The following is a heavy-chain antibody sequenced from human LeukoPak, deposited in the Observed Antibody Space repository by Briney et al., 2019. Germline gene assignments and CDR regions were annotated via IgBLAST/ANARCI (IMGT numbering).Heavy chain of an antibody. CDR2: ISSSSSTI. J-gene: IGHJ4*02. CDR1: GFTFSSYS. Sequence: GGSLRLSCAASGFTFSSYSMNWVRQAPGKGLAWVSYISSSSSTIYYADSVKGRFTISRDNAKNTLYLQMDSLRAEDTAVYYFARNRGISDRVNWGQGTLVTVSS. CDR3: ARNRGISDRVN. V-gene: IGHV3-48*04. D-gene: IGHD1-14*01.